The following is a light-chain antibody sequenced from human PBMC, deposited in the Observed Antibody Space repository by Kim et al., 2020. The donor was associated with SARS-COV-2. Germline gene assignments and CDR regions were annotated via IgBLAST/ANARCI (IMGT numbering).Light chain of an antibody. CDR1: SSDVGGYNY. V-gene: IGLV2-14*01. J-gene: IGLJ3*02. Sequence: QSALTQPASVSGSPGQSITISCTGSSSDVGGYNYVSWYQQHPSKAPRLMIYDVSKRPSGVSNRFSGSKSGNTASLTISGLQAADEADYYCTSYTRSSTWVFGGGTKLTVL. CDR3: TSYTRSSTWV. CDR2: DVS.